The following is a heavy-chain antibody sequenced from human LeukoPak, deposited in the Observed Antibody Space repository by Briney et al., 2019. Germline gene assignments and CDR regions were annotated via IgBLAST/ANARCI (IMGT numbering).Heavy chain of an antibody. J-gene: IGHJ4*02. CDR2: ISSSSGYI. Sequence: PGGSLRLSCAASGFTFSSYSMNWVRQAPGKGLEWVSSISSSSGYIYYADSLKGRFTISRDNAKNSLYLQMNSLRAEDTAVYYCARDRNRCDYWGQGTLVTVSS. CDR1: GFTFSSYS. CDR3: ARDRNRCDY. D-gene: IGHD1-14*01. V-gene: IGHV3-21*01.